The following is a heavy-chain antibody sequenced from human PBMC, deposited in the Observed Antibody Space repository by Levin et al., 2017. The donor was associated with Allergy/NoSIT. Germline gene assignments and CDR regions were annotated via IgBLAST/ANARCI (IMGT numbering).Heavy chain of an antibody. Sequence: GGSLRLSCTASGFNFSSFAMSWVRQAPGRGLDWVSVMGGSESHTNYADSVKGRFTTSRDNSKNTLYLQMNSLRAEDTAGYYCAKGRSESTNSSYNYGGQGTLVTVSS. J-gene: IGHJ4*02. V-gene: IGHV3-23*01. CDR2: MGGSESHT. D-gene: IGHD2-2*02. CDR3: AKGRSESTNSSYNY. CDR1: GFNFSSFA.